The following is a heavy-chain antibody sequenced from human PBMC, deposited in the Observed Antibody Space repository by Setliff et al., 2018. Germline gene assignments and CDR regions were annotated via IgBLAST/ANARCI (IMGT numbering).Heavy chain of an antibody. V-gene: IGHV3-30*02. CDR2: IRYDGSNK. J-gene: IGHJ4*02. CDR3: AKDPPYYYDSSGYYPDY. CDR1: GFTFSSYG. D-gene: IGHD3-22*01. Sequence: GGSLRLSCAASGFTFSSYGMHWVRQAPGKGLEWVAFIRYDGSNKYYADSVKGRFTISRDNSKNTLYLQMNSLRAEDTAVYYCAKDPPYYYDSSGYYPDYWGQGTLVTVSS.